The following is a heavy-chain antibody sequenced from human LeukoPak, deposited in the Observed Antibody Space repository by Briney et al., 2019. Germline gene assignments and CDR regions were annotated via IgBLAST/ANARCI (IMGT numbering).Heavy chain of an antibody. V-gene: IGHV3-30*02. J-gene: IGHJ4*02. D-gene: IGHD1/OR15-1a*01. CDR2: IRYDGSNK. CDR1: GFTFSSYG. Sequence: GGSLRLSCAASGFTFSSYGMHWVRQAPGKGLEWVAFIRYDGSNKYYADSVKGRFTISRDNSKNTLYLQMNGLRAEDTALYYCARDGKQHLARFYFDCWGQGALVTVSS. CDR3: ARDGKQHLARFYFDC.